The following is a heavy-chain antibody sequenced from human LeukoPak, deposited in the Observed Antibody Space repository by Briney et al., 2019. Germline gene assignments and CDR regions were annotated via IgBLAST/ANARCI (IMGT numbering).Heavy chain of an antibody. J-gene: IGHJ4*02. V-gene: IGHV3-23*01. D-gene: IGHD2-2*01. Sequence: GGSLRLSCAASGFTFSSYAMSWVRQAPGKGMEWVSAISGSGGSTYYADSVKGRCTISRDNSKNTLYLQMNSLRAEDTAVYYCAKVLGYCSSTSCYGYFDYWGQGTLVTVSS. CDR3: AKVLGYCSSTSCYGYFDY. CDR1: GFTFSSYA. CDR2: ISGSGGST.